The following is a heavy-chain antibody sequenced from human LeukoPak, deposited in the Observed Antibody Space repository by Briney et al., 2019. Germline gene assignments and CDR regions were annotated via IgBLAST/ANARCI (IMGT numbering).Heavy chain of an antibody. CDR3: ARSGGNSFRVLDY. CDR2: ITSGGDYI. J-gene: IGHJ4*02. V-gene: IGHV3-21*01. D-gene: IGHD4-23*01. Sequence: KPGGSLRLSCAASGFTFNTFNMNWVRQAPGKGLEWVPSITSGGDYIYYADSVKGRFTTSRDNAKNSLSLQMNSLRAEDTAVYYCARSGGNSFRVLDYWGQGTLVTVSS. CDR1: GFTFNTFN.